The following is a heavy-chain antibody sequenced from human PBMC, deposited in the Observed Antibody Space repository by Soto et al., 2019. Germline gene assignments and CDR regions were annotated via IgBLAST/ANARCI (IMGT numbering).Heavy chain of an antibody. CDR3: ARQASGGSQGQYYFDY. Sequence: SETLSLTCAVSGGSISSSNWWSWVRQPPGKGLEWIGEIYHSGSTNYNPSLKSPVTISIDKSKNQFSLKLSSVTAADTAVYYCARQASGGSQGQYYFDYWGQGTLVTVSS. J-gene: IGHJ4*02. V-gene: IGHV4-4*02. CDR2: IYHSGST. D-gene: IGHD2-15*01. CDR1: GGSISSSNW.